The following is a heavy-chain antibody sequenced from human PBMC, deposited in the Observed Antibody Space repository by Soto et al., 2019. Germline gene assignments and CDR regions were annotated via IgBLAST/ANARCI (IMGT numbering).Heavy chain of an antibody. CDR3: ARGGGSYTTGWYNDY. CDR2: IWNSGTT. V-gene: IGHV4-4*09. CDR1: GVSISNSY. Sequence: QVQLQESGPGLVKPSETMSLTCTVSGVSISNSYCSWVRQPPGKKLEWIGHIWNSGTTDYTPSLRGRVTMSVDTSKNQVSLRLSSVTATDTAVYYCARGGGSYTTGWYNDYWGQGTLVTVSS. D-gene: IGHD6-19*01. J-gene: IGHJ4*02.